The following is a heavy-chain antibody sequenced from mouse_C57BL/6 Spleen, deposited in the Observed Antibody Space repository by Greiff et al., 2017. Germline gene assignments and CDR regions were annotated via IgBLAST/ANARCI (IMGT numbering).Heavy chain of an antibody. Sequence: VKLVESGAELVKPGASVKMSCKASGYTFTSYWITWVKQRPGQGLEWIGDIYPGSGSTNYNEKFKSKATLTVDTSSSTAYMQLSSLTSEDSAVYYCATGDSNYFDYWGQGTTLTVSS. D-gene: IGHD2-5*01. V-gene: IGHV1-55*01. J-gene: IGHJ2*01. CDR3: ATGDSNYFDY. CDR2: IYPGSGST. CDR1: GYTFTSYW.